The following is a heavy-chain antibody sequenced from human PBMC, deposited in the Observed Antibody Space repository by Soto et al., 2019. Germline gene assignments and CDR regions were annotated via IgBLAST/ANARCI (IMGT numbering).Heavy chain of an antibody. J-gene: IGHJ4*02. D-gene: IGHD2-8*01. CDR1: GGSFSGYY. CDR2: INHSGST. V-gene: IGHV4-34*01. Sequence: PSETLSLTCAVYGGSFSGYYWSWIRQPPGKGLEWIGEINHSGSTNYNPSLKSRVTISVDTSKNQFSLKLSSVTAADTAVYYCAGFEDCTNGVCYSDYWGQGTLVTVS. CDR3: AGFEDCTNGVCYSDY.